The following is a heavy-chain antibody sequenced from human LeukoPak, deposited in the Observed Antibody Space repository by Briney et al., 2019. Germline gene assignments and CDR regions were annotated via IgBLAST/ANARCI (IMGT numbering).Heavy chain of an antibody. D-gene: IGHD3-9*01. J-gene: IGHJ4*02. CDR1: GGSFSGYY. CDR2: INHSGST. Sequence: PSETLSLTCAVYGGSFSGYYWSWIRQPPGKGLEWIGEINHSGSTNYNPSLKSRVTISVDTSKNQFSLKLSSVTAADTAVYYCASVGTYYDILTGYSAQYYFDYWGQGTLVTVSS. CDR3: ASVGTYYDILTGYSAQYYFDY. V-gene: IGHV4-34*01.